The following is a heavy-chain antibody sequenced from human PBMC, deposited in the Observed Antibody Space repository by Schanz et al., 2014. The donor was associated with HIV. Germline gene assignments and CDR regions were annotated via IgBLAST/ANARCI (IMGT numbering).Heavy chain of an antibody. CDR3: VRVSYYYDSSSYSYWFFDL. J-gene: IGHJ2*01. CDR1: GFTFNNYD. Sequence: EVQLVESGGGLVQPGGSLRLSCAASGFTFNNYDMHWVRQVTGKDLEWVSVIHTTGDIYYSDSVQGRFTISRENAKNSLYLQMNSLGAGDTAVYYCVRVSYYYDSSSYSYWFFDLWGRGTLVTVSS. V-gene: IGHV3-13*01. D-gene: IGHD3-22*01. CDR2: IHTTGDI.